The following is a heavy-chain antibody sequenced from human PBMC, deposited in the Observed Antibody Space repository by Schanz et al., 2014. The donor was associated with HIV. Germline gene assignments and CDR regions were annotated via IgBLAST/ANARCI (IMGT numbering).Heavy chain of an antibody. Sequence: QVQLVESGGGVVQPGRSLRLSCAVSGFTFSSYGMHWVRQAPGKGLEWVAVIWYDGSNKYYADSVKGRFTISRDNSKNTLYLQMNSLRAEDTAVYYCARDRMVYAQAPLYYFDYWGQGTLVTVSS. J-gene: IGHJ4*02. V-gene: IGHV3-33*01. CDR2: IWYDGSNK. CDR1: GFTFSSYG. D-gene: IGHD2-8*01. CDR3: ARDRMVYAQAPLYYFDY.